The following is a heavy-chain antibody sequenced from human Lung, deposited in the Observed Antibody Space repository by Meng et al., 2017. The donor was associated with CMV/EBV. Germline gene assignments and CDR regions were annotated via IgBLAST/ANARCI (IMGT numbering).Heavy chain of an antibody. J-gene: IGHJ5*02. D-gene: IGHD3-10*01. CDR2: ISGSGGST. CDR1: GFTFSSYA. V-gene: IGHV3-23*01. Sequence: EVQLLESGGGVVQPGGCLRRSCPASGFTFSSYAMSRVRQAAGKGLEWVSAISGSGGSTYYADSVKGRFTISRDNSKNTLYLQMNSLRAEDTAVYYCAKDLLWFGELTFDPWGQGTLVTVSS. CDR3: AKDLLWFGELTFDP.